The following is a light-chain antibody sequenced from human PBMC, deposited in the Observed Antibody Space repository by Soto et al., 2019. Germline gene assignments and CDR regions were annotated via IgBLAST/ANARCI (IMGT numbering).Light chain of an antibody. J-gene: IGKJ2*01. CDR2: LGS. V-gene: IGKV2-28*01. CDR3: MQALRATYT. Sequence: DIVMTQSPLSLPVTPGEPASISCRSSQSLLHTNGYNYLDWYLQKPGQSPQLLIYLGSNRASGVPDRFSGSGSGTDFTLKISRVDAEDVGVYYLMQALRATYTFGQGTKLEIK. CDR1: QSLLHTNGYNY.